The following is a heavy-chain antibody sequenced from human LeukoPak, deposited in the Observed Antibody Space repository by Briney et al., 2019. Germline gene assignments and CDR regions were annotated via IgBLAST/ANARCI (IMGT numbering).Heavy chain of an antibody. V-gene: IGHV3-23*01. CDR3: ALLKGNIVVVVRDIEYYFDY. CDR1: GFTFSSYA. D-gene: IGHD2-15*01. Sequence: GGSLRLSCAASGFTFSSYAMSWVRQAPGKGLEWVSVISGNSISTYYADSVKGRFTISRDNSKNTLYLQMNSLRAEDTAVYYCALLKGNIVVVVRDIEYYFDYWGQGTLVTVSS. J-gene: IGHJ4*02. CDR2: ISGNSIST.